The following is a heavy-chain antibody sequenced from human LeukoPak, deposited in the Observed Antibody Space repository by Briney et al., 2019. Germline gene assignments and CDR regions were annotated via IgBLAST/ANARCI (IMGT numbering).Heavy chain of an antibody. CDR2: IYPGDSDT. J-gene: IGHJ6*03. CDR3: ARHLDGYSSSSKASYYYYYYMDV. Sequence: GESLKISCQGSGYSFTSYWIGWVRQMPGKGLEWMGIIYPGDSDTRYSPSFQGQVTISADKSISTAYLQWSSLKASDTAMYYCARHLDGYSSSSKASYYYYYYMDVWGKGTTVTVSS. D-gene: IGHD6-6*01. CDR1: GYSFTSYW. V-gene: IGHV5-51*01.